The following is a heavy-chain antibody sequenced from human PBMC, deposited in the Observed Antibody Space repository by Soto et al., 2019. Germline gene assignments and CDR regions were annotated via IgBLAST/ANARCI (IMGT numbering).Heavy chain of an antibody. V-gene: IGHV4-39*07. Sequence: SETLSLTCTVSGGSISSSSYYWGWIRQPPGKGLEWIGSIYYSGSTYYNPSLKSRVTISVDTSKNQFSLKLTSVTAADTAVYYCARVRNLWLYSGSYIDYWGQGTLVTVSS. D-gene: IGHD1-26*01. CDR3: ARVRNLWLYSGSYIDY. CDR2: IYYSGST. CDR1: GGSISSSSYY. J-gene: IGHJ4*02.